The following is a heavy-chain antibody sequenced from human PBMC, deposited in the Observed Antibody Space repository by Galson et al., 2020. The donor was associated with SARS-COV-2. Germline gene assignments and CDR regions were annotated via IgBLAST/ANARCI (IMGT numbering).Heavy chain of an antibody. J-gene: IGHJ4*02. D-gene: IGHD2-21*01. CDR3: ARHYSEVLDY. CDR1: GGSISSSSYY. CDR2: IYYSGST. Sequence: SETLSLTCTVSGGSISSSSYYWGWICQPPGKGLEWIGSIYYSGSTYYNPSLKSRVTISVDTSKNQFSLKLSSVTAADTAVYYCARHYSEVLDYWGQGTLVTVSS. V-gene: IGHV4-39*01.